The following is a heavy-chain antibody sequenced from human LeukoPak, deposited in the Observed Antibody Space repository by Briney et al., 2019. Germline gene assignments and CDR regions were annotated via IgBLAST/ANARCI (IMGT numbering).Heavy chain of an antibody. CDR2: IYYNGRT. CDR3: ARITDRTIFGEIMHGFDI. CDR1: GDSINNNNYY. D-gene: IGHD3-3*01. V-gene: IGHV4-39*01. Sequence: SETLSLTCTVSGDSINNNNYYWGWIRQPPGKGLEWIGNIYYNGRTYYSPSLRSRGTISVDTSNNQFSLKLSSVTAADTAVYYCARITDRTIFGEIMHGFDIWGQGTPVTVSS. J-gene: IGHJ3*02.